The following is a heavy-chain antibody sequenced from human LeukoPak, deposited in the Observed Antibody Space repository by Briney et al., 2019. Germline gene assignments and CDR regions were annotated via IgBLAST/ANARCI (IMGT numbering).Heavy chain of an antibody. Sequence: SETLSLTCTVPGGSISSGDYSCSWIRQPAGKGLEWIGRIYTSGTTNYNPSLKSRVTISVDASKKQFSLKLISVTAADTAVYYCAKSGGYGLIDYWGQGTRVTVSS. CDR2: IYTSGTT. D-gene: IGHD1-26*01. J-gene: IGHJ4*02. CDR3: AKSGGYGLIDY. CDR1: GGSISSGDYS. V-gene: IGHV4-61*02.